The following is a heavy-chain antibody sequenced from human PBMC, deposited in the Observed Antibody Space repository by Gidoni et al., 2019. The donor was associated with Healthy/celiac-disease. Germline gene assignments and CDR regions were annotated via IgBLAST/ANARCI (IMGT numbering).Heavy chain of an antibody. CDR1: GFSLSTARMG. J-gene: IGHJ6*02. D-gene: IGHD3-22*01. CDR2: IFSNDEK. V-gene: IGHV2-26*01. Sequence: QVTLKESGPVLVKPTETLTLTCTVSGFSLSTARMGVSWIRQPPGKALEWLAHIFSNDEKSYSTSLKSRLTSSKDTSKSQVVLTMTNMDPVDTATYYCARIRVGVIGYYGMDVWGQGTTVTVSS. CDR3: ARIRVGVIGYYGMDV.